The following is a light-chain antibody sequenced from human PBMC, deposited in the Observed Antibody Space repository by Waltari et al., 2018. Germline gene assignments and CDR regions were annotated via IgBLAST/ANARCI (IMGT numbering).Light chain of an antibody. CDR2: WAS. V-gene: IGKV4-1*01. CDR3: QQYYSSPIT. Sequence: DIVMTQSPDSLPVSLGERATINCKSSQSVLYSSNNKNYLAGYQQRPGQPPKLLIYWASTRESGVPDRFSGSGSGTDFTLTISSLQAEDVAVYYCQQYYSSPITFGQGTRLEIK. J-gene: IGKJ5*01. CDR1: QSVLYSSNNKNY.